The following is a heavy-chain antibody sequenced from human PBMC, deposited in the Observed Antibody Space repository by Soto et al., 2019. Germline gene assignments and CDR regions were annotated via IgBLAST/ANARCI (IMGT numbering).Heavy chain of an antibody. CDR2: IYYSGST. CDR3: ARVGARHYYYGMDV. CDR1: GGSVSSGSYY. J-gene: IGHJ6*02. V-gene: IGHV4-61*01. Sequence: SGTLSLTFTVCGGSVSSGSYYWSWIRQPPGKGLEWIGYIYYSGSTNYNPSLKSRVTISVDTSKNQFSLKLSSVTAADTAVYYCARVGARHYYYGMDVWGQGTTVTVSS. D-gene: IGHD1-26*01.